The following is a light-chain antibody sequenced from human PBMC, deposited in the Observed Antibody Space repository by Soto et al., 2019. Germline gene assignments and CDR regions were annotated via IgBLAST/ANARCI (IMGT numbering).Light chain of an antibody. CDR3: QQRGKWPST. Sequence: EVVLTQSPDTLSLSPGETATLSCRASQSVDRYVAWYQPKLGQAPRLLIYDAYTRATGAGARFTGSGSATDFSLTITSLEPEDFAVYYCQQRGKWPSTFGPGTKVEMK. V-gene: IGKV3-11*01. CDR1: QSVDRY. CDR2: DAY. J-gene: IGKJ2*02.